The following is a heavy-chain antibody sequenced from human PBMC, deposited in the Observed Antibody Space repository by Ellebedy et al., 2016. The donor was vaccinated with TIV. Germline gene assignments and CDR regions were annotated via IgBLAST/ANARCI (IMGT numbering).Heavy chain of an antibody. CDR1: AGSFSVSY. D-gene: IGHD2-15*01. CDR3: ARYDGGSAYFDY. CDR2: ITHTGST. J-gene: IGHJ4*02. V-gene: IGHV4-34*01. Sequence: MPSETLSLTCAVDAGSFSVSYWSWIRQSPGRGLEWIGEITHTGSTNYNPSLKSRVTISVDTAKNQFSLKLSSVTAAETAVYYCARYDGGSAYFDYWGQGTLVTVSS.